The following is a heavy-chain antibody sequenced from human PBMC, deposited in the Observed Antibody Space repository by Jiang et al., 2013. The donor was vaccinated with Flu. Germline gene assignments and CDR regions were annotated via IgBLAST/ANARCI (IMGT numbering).Heavy chain of an antibody. CDR1: GFTFSSYG. V-gene: IGHV3-33*08. Sequence: RSLRLSCAASGFTFSSYGMHWVRQAPGKGLEWVAVIWYDGSNKYYADSVKGRFTISRDNSKNTLYLQMNSLRAEDTAVYYCARVRRDGYNFRAFDIWGQGTMVTVSS. CDR2: IWYDGSNK. D-gene: IGHD5-24*01. J-gene: IGHJ3*02. CDR3: ARVRRDGYNFRAFDI.